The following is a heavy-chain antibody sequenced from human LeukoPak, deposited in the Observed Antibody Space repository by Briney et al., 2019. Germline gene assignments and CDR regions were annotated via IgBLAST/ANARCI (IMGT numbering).Heavy chain of an antibody. J-gene: IGHJ4*02. CDR1: GFTFSSYW. CDR3: ARDTTTLLAFDF. Sequence: GGSLRLSCAASGFTFSSYWMSWVRQAPGKGLEWVAVIWYDGSDRYYSDSVKGRFTISRDNSKNTLYLQVSSLRAEDTAMYYCARDTTTLLAFDFWGQGTLVTVSS. CDR2: IWYDGSDR. D-gene: IGHD1-14*01. V-gene: IGHV3-33*08.